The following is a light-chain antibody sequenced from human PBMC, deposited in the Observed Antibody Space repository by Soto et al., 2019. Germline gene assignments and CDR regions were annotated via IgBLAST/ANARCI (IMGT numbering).Light chain of an antibody. J-gene: IGKJ5*01. Sequence: DMQITHSPSSLSASVLYRVTITCRASQNIENYLNWYQQKPGEAPKLLIYAVSSLQAGVPSRFSGSGSATDFTLTIASLQPEDFATYYCQQSHSTPITFGQGTRLEIK. V-gene: IGKV1-39*01. CDR1: QNIENY. CDR3: QQSHSTPIT. CDR2: AVS.